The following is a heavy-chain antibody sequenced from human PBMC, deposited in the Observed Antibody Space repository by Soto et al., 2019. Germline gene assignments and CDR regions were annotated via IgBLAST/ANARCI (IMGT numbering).Heavy chain of an antibody. D-gene: IGHD2-2*01. J-gene: IGHJ4*02. CDR2: ISASGDST. CDR1: EFTFSHYA. CDR3: AKDRAVERHCESTSCYCVTTDFDY. V-gene: IGHV3-23*01. Sequence: EVQLLESGGGLVQPGGSLRLSCAASEFTFSHYAMTCVRQAPGKGLEWVSTISASGDSTHYADSVKGRFIISRDNYENTLFLQMNTLRAEDTAVYFCAKDRAVERHCESTSCYCVTTDFDYWGQGTLVTVSS.